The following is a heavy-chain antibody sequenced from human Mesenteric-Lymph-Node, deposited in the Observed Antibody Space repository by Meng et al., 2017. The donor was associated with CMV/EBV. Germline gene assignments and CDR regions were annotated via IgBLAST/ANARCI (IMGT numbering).Heavy chain of an antibody. V-gene: IGHV1-69*05. J-gene: IGHJ3*02. CDR2: IIPIFGTA. CDR3: AREGLGPWSGYYSNVAFDI. Sequence: SVKVSCKASGGTFSSYAISWVRQAPGQGLEWMGGIIPIFGTANYAQKFQGRVTITTDESTSTAYMELSSLRSEDTAVYYCAREGLGPWSGYYSNVAFDIWGQGTMVTVSS. CDR1: GGTFSSYA. D-gene: IGHD3-3*01.